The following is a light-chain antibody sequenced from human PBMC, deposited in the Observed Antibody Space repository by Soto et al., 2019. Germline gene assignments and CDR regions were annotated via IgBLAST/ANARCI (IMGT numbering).Light chain of an antibody. Sequence: DIVMTQSPDSLAVSLGARATINCKSSQSVLYSSNNNNYLAWYQQKPGQPPKLLIYWASTRESGVPDRFSGSGSGTDFTLTSSSLQAEDGAVYYCQQYYSTPYTFGQGTKLEIK. CDR2: WAS. CDR1: QSVLYSSNNNNY. J-gene: IGKJ2*01. CDR3: QQYYSTPYT. V-gene: IGKV4-1*01.